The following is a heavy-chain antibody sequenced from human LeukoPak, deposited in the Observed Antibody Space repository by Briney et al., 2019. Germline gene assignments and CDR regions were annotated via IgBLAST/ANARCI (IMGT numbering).Heavy chain of an antibody. J-gene: IGHJ4*02. CDR3: ARGGGGYFSGYFDY. Sequence: XXWIRQXPGKGLEWIGSVYYSGTTYYNPSLKSRVTVSVDTSKNQVSLRLPSVTAADTAVYYCARGGGGYFSGYFDYWGQGTLVTVSS. CDR2: VYYSGTT. V-gene: IGHV4-39*07. D-gene: IGHD3-22*01.